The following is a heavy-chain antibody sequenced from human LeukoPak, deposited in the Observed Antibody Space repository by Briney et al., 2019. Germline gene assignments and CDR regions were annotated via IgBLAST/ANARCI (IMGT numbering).Heavy chain of an antibody. CDR1: GGSFSGYY. CDR3: ARAPGIAAAGTFLFDP. CDR2: INHSGST. V-gene: IGHV4-34*01. D-gene: IGHD6-13*01. Sequence: SETLSLTCAVYGGSFSGYYWSWIRQPPGKGLEWIGEINHSGSTNYNPSLKSRVTISVDTSKNQFSLKLSSVTAADTAVYYCARAPGIAAAGTFLFDPWGQGTLVTVSS. J-gene: IGHJ5*02.